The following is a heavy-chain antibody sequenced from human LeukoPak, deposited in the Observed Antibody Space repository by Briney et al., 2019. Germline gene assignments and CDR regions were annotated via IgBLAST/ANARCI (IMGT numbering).Heavy chain of an antibody. CDR2: IYTSGST. CDR3: ARDLGYISGWSGVYFDY. Sequence: SETLSLTRTVSGGSISSYYWSWIRQPAGKGLEWIGRIYTSGSTNYNPSLKSRVTMSVDTSKNQFSLKLSSVTAADTAVYYCARDLGYISGWSGVYFDYWRQGTLVTVSS. D-gene: IGHD6-19*01. V-gene: IGHV4-4*07. J-gene: IGHJ4*02. CDR1: GGSISSYY.